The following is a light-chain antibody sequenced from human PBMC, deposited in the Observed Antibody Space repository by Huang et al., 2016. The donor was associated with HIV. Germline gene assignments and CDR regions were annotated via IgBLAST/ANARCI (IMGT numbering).Light chain of an antibody. CDR1: PSVSSSF. V-gene: IGKV3-20*01. Sequence: EIVLTQSPGTLSLSPGERATLSCTASPSVSSSFLAGYQQKPGQAPRLLVYGASNRATGIPDRFGGSGSETDFALTISRLETEDFAVYHCQQYDSSPMYTVGQGTRLEIK. CDR2: GAS. J-gene: IGKJ2*01. CDR3: QQYDSSPMYT.